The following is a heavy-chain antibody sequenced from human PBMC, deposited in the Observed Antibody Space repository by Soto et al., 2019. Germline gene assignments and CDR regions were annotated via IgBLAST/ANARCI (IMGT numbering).Heavy chain of an antibody. CDR3: ASLRGGYSYLNWFDP. V-gene: IGHV4-39*01. D-gene: IGHD5-18*01. Sequence: SETLSLTCTVSGSSMSSSSYYWGWIRQPPGKGLEWIGSIYYSGSTYYNPSLKSRVTISVDTSKNQFSLKLSSVTAADTAVYYCASLRGGYSYLNWFDPWGQGTMVTVSS. J-gene: IGHJ5*02. CDR1: GSSMSSSSYY. CDR2: IYYSGST.